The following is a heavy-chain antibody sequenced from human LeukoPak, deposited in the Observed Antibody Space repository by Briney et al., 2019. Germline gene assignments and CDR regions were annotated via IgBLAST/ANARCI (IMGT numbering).Heavy chain of an antibody. CDR2: IKQDGSEK. CDR3: ARDRLYYPGAFDI. V-gene: IGHV3-7*01. Sequence: GGSLRLSCAASGFTFSSYAMSWVRQAPGKGLEWVANIKQDGSEKYYVDSVKGRFTISRDNAKNSLYLQMNSLRAEDTAVYYCARDRLYYPGAFDIWGQGTMVTVSS. D-gene: IGHD3-16*01. J-gene: IGHJ3*02. CDR1: GFTFSSYA.